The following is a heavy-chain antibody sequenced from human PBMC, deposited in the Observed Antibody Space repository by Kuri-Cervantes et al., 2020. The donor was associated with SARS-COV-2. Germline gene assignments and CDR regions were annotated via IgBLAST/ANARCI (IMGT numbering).Heavy chain of an antibody. CDR2: ITSRPTM. D-gene: IGHD2-2*01. J-gene: IGHJ4*02. Sequence: GESLKISCEASGFIFSDYAMNWVRQAPGKGLEWISYITSRPTMYYADSVEGRFTVSRDNAKDSVYLQMNNLRVEDTAVYYCAREARQYCDSSTCYVGPSDDYWGQGTLITVSS. CDR1: GFIFSDYA. CDR3: AREARQYCDSSTCYVGPSDDY. V-gene: IGHV3-69-1*01.